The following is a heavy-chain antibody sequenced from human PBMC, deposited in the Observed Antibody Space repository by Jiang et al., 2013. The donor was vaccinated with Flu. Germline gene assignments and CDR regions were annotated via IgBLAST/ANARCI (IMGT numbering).Heavy chain of an antibody. D-gene: IGHD5-18*01. Sequence: VQLVESGAEVKKPGSSVRVSCKASGDYFSSYAISWVRQAPGQGLEWMGGVIPIFGKVDYAQKFQGRVTITAADESTSTAYMELSGLTSEDTAVYYCARGGRGYSYGYVLYWGQGTLVTVSS. CDR1: GDYFSSYA. CDR3: ARGGRGYSYGYVLY. J-gene: IGHJ4*02. V-gene: IGHV1-69*01. CDR2: VIPIFGKV.